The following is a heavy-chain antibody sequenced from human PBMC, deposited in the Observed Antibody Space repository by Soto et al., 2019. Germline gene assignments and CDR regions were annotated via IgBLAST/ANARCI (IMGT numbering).Heavy chain of an antibody. CDR3: ARRSRDYYDSSGYYWVVDY. Sequence: QLQLQESGPGLVKPSETLSLTCTVSGGSISSSSYYWGWIRQPPGKGLEWIGSIYYSGSNYYNPSLESRVTISVDTSKNQFTLKLSSVTAAVTAVYYCARRSRDYYDSSGYYWVVDYWGQGTLVTVSS. D-gene: IGHD3-22*01. J-gene: IGHJ4*02. CDR1: GGSISSSSYY. CDR2: IYYSGSN. V-gene: IGHV4-39*01.